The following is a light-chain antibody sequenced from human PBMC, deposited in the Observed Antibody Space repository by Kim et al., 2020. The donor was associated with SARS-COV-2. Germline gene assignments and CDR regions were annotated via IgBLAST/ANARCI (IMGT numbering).Light chain of an antibody. CDR1: HSVSSN. CDR3: QQYNNWPPWT. CDR2: GAS. V-gene: IGKV3-15*01. J-gene: IGKJ1*01. Sequence: SPGERATRSCRASHSVSSNLAWYQQKPGQAPRLLIYGASTRATGIPARFSGSGSGTEFTLTISSLQSEDFAVYYCQQYNNWPPWTFGQGTKVDIK.